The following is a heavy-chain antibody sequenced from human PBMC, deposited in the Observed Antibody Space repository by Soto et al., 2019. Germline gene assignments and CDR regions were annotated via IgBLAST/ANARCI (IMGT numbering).Heavy chain of an antibody. CDR2: INHRGSV. CDR3: ARELPQRQGRNMDV. V-gene: IGHV4-31*03. J-gene: IGHJ6*02. D-gene: IGHD1-1*01. Sequence: QVQLQESGPGLVKPSQTLSLTCTVTGGSMPSGDQYWTWIRHRPGEGLEWFGYINHRGSVYYNPSLKSRVSMSVDTSKNQFSLNLSSVTAADTAVYYCARELPQRQGRNMDVWGQGTTVTVAS. CDR1: GGSMPSGDQY.